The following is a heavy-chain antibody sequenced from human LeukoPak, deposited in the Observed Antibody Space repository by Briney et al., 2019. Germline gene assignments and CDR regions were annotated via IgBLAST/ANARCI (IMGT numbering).Heavy chain of an antibody. J-gene: IGHJ4*02. CDR1: GFTFSSYA. CDR3: AKTHVGDIVPTGGIDY. Sequence: PGGSLRLSCAASGFTFSSYAMSWVRQAPGKGLEWVSAISGSGGSTYYADSVKGRFTISRDNSKNTLYLQMNSLRAEDTAVYYCAKTHVGDIVPTGGIDYWGQGTLVTVSS. D-gene: IGHD5-12*01. V-gene: IGHV3-23*01. CDR2: ISGSGGST.